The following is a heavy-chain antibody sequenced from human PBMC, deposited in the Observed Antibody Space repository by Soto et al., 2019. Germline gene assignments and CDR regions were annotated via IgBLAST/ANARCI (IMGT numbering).Heavy chain of an antibody. CDR2: IGTAGDT. CDR1: GFTFSSYD. CDR3: ARADPTTVRSYYYYYYMDV. V-gene: IGHV3-13*01. Sequence: EVQLVESGGGLVQPGGSLRLSCAASGFTFSSYDMHWVRQATGKVLEWVSAIGTAGDTYYPGSVKGRFTISRENAKNSLYLQMNSLRAGDTAVYYCARADPTTVRSYYYYYYMDVWGKGTTVTVSS. D-gene: IGHD4-17*01. J-gene: IGHJ6*03.